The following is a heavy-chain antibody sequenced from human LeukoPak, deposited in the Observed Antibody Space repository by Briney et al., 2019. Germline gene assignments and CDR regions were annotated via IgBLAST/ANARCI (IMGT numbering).Heavy chain of an antibody. CDR1: GFTFSSYA. J-gene: IGHJ4*02. D-gene: IGHD1-26*01. CDR3: ARGWELLPDY. CDR2: ISYDGSNK. Sequence: QTGGSLRLSCAASGFTFSSYAMHWVRQAPGKGLEWVAVISYDGSNKYYADSVKGRFTISRDNSKNTLYLQMNSLRAEDTAVYYCARGWELLPDYWGQGTLVTVSS. V-gene: IGHV3-30*04.